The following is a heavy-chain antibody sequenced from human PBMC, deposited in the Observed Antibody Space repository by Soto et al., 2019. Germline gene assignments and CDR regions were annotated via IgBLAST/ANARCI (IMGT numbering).Heavy chain of an antibody. CDR1: GGSFSGYY. Sequence: PSETLSLTCAVYGGSFSGYYWSWIRQPPGKGLEWIGEINHSGSTNYNPSLKSRVTISVDTSKNQFSLKLSSVTAADMAVYYCARGPRLQYQRKNWFDPWGQGTLVTVSS. J-gene: IGHJ5*02. D-gene: IGHD4-4*01. CDR2: INHSGST. V-gene: IGHV4-34*01. CDR3: ARGPRLQYQRKNWFDP.